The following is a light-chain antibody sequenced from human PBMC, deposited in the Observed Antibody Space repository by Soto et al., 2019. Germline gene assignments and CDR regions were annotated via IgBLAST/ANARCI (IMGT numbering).Light chain of an antibody. CDR3: VLYMGSGISV. CDR2: NTN. CDR1: SGSVSTSYY. V-gene: IGLV8-61*01. J-gene: IGLJ2*01. Sequence: QTVVTQEPSFSVSPGRTVTLTCGLSSGSVSTSYYPSWYQQTPGQAPRTLIYNTNTRSSGVPDRFSGSILGNKAALTITGAQADDAAEYCCVLYMGSGISVFGGGTKLTVL.